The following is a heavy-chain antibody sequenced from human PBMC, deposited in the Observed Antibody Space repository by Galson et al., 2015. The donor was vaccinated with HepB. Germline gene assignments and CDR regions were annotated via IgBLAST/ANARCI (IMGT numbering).Heavy chain of an antibody. J-gene: IGHJ4*02. CDR2: IKTDGSEK. D-gene: IGHD3-16*01. CDR3: ARFMLAAGRALEN. Sequence: SLRLSCATSGFTFSSFWMTWVRQAPGKGLEWVANIKTDGSEKYYADSVKGRFTISRYNAEKSVYLQMNSLRVEDTAVYFCARFMLAAGRALENWGQGTLVTVSS. V-gene: IGHV3-7*03. CDR1: GFTFSSFW.